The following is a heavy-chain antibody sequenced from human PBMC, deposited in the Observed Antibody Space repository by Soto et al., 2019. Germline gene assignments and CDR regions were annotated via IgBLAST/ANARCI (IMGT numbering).Heavy chain of an antibody. V-gene: IGHV4-61*01. J-gene: IGHJ4*02. D-gene: IGHD5-12*01. CDR3: ARGGYSGYDPSFDY. CDR1: GGSVSSGSYY. Sequence: PSETLSLTCTVSGGSVSSGSYYWSWIRQPPGKGLEWIGYIYYSGSTSYNPSLKSRVTISVDTSKNQFSLKLSSVTAADTAVYYCARGGYSGYDPSFDYWGQGTLVPVSS. CDR2: IYYSGST.